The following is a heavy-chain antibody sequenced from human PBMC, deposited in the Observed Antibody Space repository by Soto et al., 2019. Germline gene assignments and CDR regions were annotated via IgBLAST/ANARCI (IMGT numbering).Heavy chain of an antibody. J-gene: IGHJ5*02. V-gene: IGHV3-11*06. CDR1: GFTFSDYY. Sequence: NPGGSLRLSCAASGFTFSDYYMSWIRQAPGKGLEWVSYISSSSSYTNYADSVKGRFTISRDNAKNSLYLQMNSLRAEDTAVYYCAREFCTSCYKVGWFDPWGQGTLVTVSS. CDR3: AREFCTSCYKVGWFDP. D-gene: IGHD2-2*02. CDR2: ISSSSSYT.